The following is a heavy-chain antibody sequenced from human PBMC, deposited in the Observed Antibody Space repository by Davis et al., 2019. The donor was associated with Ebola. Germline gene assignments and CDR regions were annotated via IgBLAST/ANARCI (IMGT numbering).Heavy chain of an antibody. CDR2: IKQDGSAK. CDR1: GGSISSSSYY. D-gene: IGHD6-13*01. J-gene: IGHJ4*02. Sequence: PSETLSLTCTVSGGSISSSSYYWGRIRQPPGKGLEWVANIKQDGSAKYYVDSVKGRFTISRDNAKNSLYLQMNSLRAEETAVYYCARDGESSSWYGTEGDFDYWGQGTLVTVSS. V-gene: IGHV3-7*01. CDR3: ARDGESSSWYGTEGDFDY.